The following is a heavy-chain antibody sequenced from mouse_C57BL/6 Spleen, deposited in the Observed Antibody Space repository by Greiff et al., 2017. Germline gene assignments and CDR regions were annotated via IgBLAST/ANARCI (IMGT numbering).Heavy chain of an antibody. CDR1: GYTFTDYY. Sequence: QVQLQQSGPELVKPGASVKISCKASGYTFTDYYINWVKQRPGQGLEWIGWIFPGSGSTYYNEKFKGKATLTVDKSSSTAYMLLSSLTSEDSAVYFYARRDFTTVVGGFDYWGQGTTLTVSS. V-gene: IGHV1-75*01. CDR3: ARRDFTTVVGGFDY. J-gene: IGHJ2*01. CDR2: IFPGSGST. D-gene: IGHD1-1*01.